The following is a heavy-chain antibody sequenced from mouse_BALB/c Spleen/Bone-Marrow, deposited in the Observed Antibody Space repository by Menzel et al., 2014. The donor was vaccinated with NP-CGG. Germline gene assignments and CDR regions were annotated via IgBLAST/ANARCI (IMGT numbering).Heavy chain of an antibody. J-gene: IGHJ4*01. CDR1: GYAFTNYL. CDR2: TNPGSGGT. CDR3: ARRDDAMDY. V-gene: IGHV1-54*03. Sequence: QVQLQQSGAELVRPGTSVKVSCKASGYAFTNYLIEWVKQRPGQGLEWIGVTNPGSGGTSYNEKFKGKATLTADKSSSTAYMQLSSLTSDDSAVYFCARRDDAMDYWGQGTSVTVSS. D-gene: IGHD3-3*01.